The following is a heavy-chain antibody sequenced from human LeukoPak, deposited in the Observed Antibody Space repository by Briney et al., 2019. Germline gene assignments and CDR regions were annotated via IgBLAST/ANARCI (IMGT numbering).Heavy chain of an antibody. J-gene: IGHJ5*02. CDR1: GGTFSSYA. D-gene: IGHD3-22*01. Sequence: GSSVKVSCKASGGTFSSYAISWVRQAPGQGLEWMGGIIPIFGTANYAQKFQGRVTITADESTSTAYMELSSLRSEDTAVYYCARAHSGYYDSSGYSFNWFDPWGQGTLVTVSS. V-gene: IGHV1-69*01. CDR3: ARAHSGYYDSSGYSFNWFDP. CDR2: IIPIFGTA.